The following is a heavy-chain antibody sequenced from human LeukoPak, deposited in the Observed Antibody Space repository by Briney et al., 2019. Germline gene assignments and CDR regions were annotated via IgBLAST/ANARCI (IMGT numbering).Heavy chain of an antibody. V-gene: IGHV1-69*04. J-gene: IGHJ4*02. CDR1: GGTFSSYA. D-gene: IGHD6-19*01. CDR3: AGSIAVAGNGGYYFDY. CDR2: IIPILGIA. Sequence: ASVKVSFKASGGTFSSYAISWVRQAPGRGLEWMGRIIPILGIANYAQKFQGRVTITADKSTSTAYMELSSLRSEDTAVYYCAGSIAVAGNGGYYFDYWGQGTLVTVSS.